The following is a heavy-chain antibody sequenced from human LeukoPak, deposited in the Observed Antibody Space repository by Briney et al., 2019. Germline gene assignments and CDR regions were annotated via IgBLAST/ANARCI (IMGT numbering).Heavy chain of an antibody. CDR1: GYTFTSYY. CDR3: ARTSLWFGELLLDDY. CDR2: INPSGGST. V-gene: IGHV1-46*01. D-gene: IGHD3-10*01. J-gene: IGHJ4*02. Sequence: GASVKVSCKASGYTFTSYYMHWVRQAPGQGLEWMGIINPSGGSTSYAQKFQGRVTMTRNTSISTAYMELSSLRSEDTAVYYCARTSLWFGELLLDDYWGQGTLVTVSS.